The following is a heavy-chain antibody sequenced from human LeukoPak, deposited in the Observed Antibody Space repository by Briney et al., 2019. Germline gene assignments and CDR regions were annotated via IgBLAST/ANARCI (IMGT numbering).Heavy chain of an antibody. V-gene: IGHV3-21*01. D-gene: IGHD6-19*01. CDR3: ARDAYSSGWYQPPSYYFDY. CDR1: GFTFSSYS. J-gene: IGHJ4*02. CDR2: ISSSSSYI. Sequence: GGSLRLSCAAPGFTFSSYSINWVRQAPEKGLEWVSSISSSSSYIYYADSVKGRFTISRDNAKNSLYLQMNSLRAEDTAVYFCARDAYSSGWYQPPSYYFDYWGQGTLVTVSS.